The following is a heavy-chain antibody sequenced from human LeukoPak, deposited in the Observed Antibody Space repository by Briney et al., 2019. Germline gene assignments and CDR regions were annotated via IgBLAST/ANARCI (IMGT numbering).Heavy chain of an antibody. D-gene: IGHD1-14*01. CDR1: GFTFSSYS. Sequence: PGGSLRLSCASSGFTFSSYSMNWVRQAPGKGLEWISSISSSSSYIYYADSVKGRFTISRDNAKNSLYLQMNSLRAEDTAVYYCARDRKDPFEYWGQGTLVTVSS. J-gene: IGHJ4*02. CDR2: ISSSSSYI. V-gene: IGHV3-21*01. CDR3: ARDRKDPFEY.